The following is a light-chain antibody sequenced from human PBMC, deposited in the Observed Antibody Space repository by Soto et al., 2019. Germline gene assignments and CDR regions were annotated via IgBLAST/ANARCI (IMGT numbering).Light chain of an antibody. CDR2: GSS. Sequence: EIVLTQSPGTLSLSPGERATLSCRASQSVSSSYLTWYQQKPGQAPRVLVYGSSRRATGIPDRFSGSGSGTDFTLIISRLDPEDFALYYCQPYGRSPGYTFGQGTKLEIK. J-gene: IGKJ2*01. CDR1: QSVSSSY. CDR3: QPYGRSPGYT. V-gene: IGKV3-20*01.